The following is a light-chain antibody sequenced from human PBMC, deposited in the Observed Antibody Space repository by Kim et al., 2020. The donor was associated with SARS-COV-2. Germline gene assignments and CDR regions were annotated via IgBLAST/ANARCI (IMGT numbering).Light chain of an antibody. CDR1: QSVSSIF. J-gene: IGKJ1*01. CDR3: QQYGNLLWT. Sequence: CPGERATLSCRASQSVSSIFLAWYQQKPGQAPRLLFYGASSRATGIPDRFSASGSGTDSTLTISRLEPEDFAVYYCQQYGNLLWTFGQGTKVDIK. V-gene: IGKV3-20*01. CDR2: GAS.